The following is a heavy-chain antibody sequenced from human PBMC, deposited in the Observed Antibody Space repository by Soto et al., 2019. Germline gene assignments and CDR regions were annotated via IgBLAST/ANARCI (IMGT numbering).Heavy chain of an antibody. J-gene: IGHJ5*02. CDR2: MNPKSGNT. V-gene: IGHV1-8*01. CDR3: ARVRYYDILTGHNWFDP. D-gene: IGHD3-9*01. Sequence: QVQLVQSGAEVKKPGASVKVSCKASGYTFTSYDITWVRQATGQGLEWLGWMNPKSGNTAYAQKFQGRLTMTRNTSTSTANMELSSLRSEDTAAYYCARVRYYDILTGHNWFDPWGQGTLVTVSS. CDR1: GYTFTSYD.